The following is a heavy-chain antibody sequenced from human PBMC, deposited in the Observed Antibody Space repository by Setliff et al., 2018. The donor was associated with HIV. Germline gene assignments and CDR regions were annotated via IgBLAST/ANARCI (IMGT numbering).Heavy chain of an antibody. CDR3: ARDRASSGYYARFDH. CDR1: GMTFSSYW. V-gene: IGHV3-7*01. Sequence: GGSLRLSCVASGMTFSSYWMSWVRQAPGKGLEWVANIKPDGGDKYSVDSVKGRFTISRDNAKNSLYLQMNSLRAEDTAIYYCARDRASSGYYARFDHWGQGTLVTVSS. D-gene: IGHD3-22*01. J-gene: IGHJ4*02. CDR2: IKPDGGDK.